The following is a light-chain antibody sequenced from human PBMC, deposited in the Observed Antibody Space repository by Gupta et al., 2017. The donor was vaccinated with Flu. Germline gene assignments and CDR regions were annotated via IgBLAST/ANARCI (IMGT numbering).Light chain of an antibody. CDR3: SSYAGSNNGV. V-gene: IGLV2-8*01. J-gene: IGLJ3*02. Sequence: QSALTQPPSASGSPGQSVTISCTGTSSDVGGYNYLSWYQQHPAKAPKLMIYYVSKRPSGVTDRFSGSKSGNTASLIVSGLQAEDEADYYCSSYAGSNNGVFGGGTKLTVL. CDR2: YVS. CDR1: SSDVGGYNY.